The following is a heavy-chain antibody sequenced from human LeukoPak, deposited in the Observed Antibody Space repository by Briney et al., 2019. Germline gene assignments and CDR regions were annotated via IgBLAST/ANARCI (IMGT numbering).Heavy chain of an antibody. V-gene: IGHV4-34*01. CDR1: GGPFSHYY. CDR3: ARGGRWESYSAFDI. J-gene: IGHJ3*02. Sequence: PSETLSLTCAVSGGPFSHYYWNWIRQSPGKGPEWIGEITHTRRTNYNPVLRSRVTISVDTSRNQFSLKLRSMTAADTAVYYCARGGRWESYSAFDIWGQGTTVSVSS. D-gene: IGHD1-26*01. CDR2: ITHTRRT.